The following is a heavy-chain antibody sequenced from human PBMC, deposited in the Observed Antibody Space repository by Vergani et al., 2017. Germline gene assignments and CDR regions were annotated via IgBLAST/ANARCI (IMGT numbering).Heavy chain of an antibody. V-gene: IGHV3-33*01. CDR1: GFTFSSYG. CDR2: IWYDGSNK. Sequence: VQLLESGGGLVQPGGSLRLSCAASGFTFSSYGMHWVRQAPGKGLEWVAVIWYDGSNKYYADSVKGRFTISRDNSKNTLYLQMNSLRAEDTAVYYCARARYSSGWYGLDYWGQGTLVTVSS. J-gene: IGHJ4*02. CDR3: ARARYSSGWYGLDY. D-gene: IGHD6-19*01.